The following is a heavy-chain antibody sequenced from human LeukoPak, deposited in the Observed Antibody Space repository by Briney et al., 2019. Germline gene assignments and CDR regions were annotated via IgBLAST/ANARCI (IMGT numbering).Heavy chain of an antibody. V-gene: IGHV4-34*01. CDR3: ARALGYDSSGYAPD. D-gene: IGHD3-22*01. J-gene: IGHJ4*02. CDR1: GGSFSGNY. Sequence: SETLSLTCAVYGGSFSGNYWSWIRQPPGKGLEWIGEINHSGSTNYNPSLKSRVTISVDTSKNQFSLKLSSVTAADTAVYYCARALGYDSSGYAPDWGQGTLVTVSS. CDR2: INHSGST.